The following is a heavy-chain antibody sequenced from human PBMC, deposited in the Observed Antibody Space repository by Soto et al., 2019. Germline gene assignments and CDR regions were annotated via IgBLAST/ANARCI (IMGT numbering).Heavy chain of an antibody. Sequence: EVQLLESGGGLVQPGGSLRLSCAASGFTFTSYSMSWVRHAPGKGLEWVSAITGSGGSTYYADSVKGRFTISRDNSKNTLYLQMDSLRAEDTALHYCAKYVEPVGGLYGMDVWGQGTMVTVSS. J-gene: IGHJ6*02. V-gene: IGHV3-23*01. CDR2: ITGSGGST. CDR3: AKYVEPVGGLYGMDV. CDR1: GFTFTSYS. D-gene: IGHD1-26*01.